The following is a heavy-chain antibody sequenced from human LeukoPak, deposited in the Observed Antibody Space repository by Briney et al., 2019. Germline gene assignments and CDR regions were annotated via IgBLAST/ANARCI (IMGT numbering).Heavy chain of an antibody. Sequence: GASVKVSCKASGYTFTGYYMHWVRQAPGQGLEWMGRINPNSGGTNYAQKFQGRVTMTRDTSISTAYMELSRLRSDDTAVYYCASPRLPYYYDSSGSTQVFDYWGQRTLVTVSS. D-gene: IGHD3-22*01. CDR1: GYTFTGYY. J-gene: IGHJ4*02. CDR2: INPNSGGT. CDR3: ASPRLPYYYDSSGSTQVFDY. V-gene: IGHV1-2*06.